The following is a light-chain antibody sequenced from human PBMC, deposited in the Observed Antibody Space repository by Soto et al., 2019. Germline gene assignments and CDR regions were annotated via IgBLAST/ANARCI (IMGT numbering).Light chain of an antibody. Sequence: EIVMTQAPATLSVSPCERVILSCRASQSVSDNLAWYQQKPDQAPRLLIYGASTRATTIPARFSGSGSGTEFTLNLSSLQSEDFAVDSCQQSDTWPYAFGQGNSL. CDR2: GAS. V-gene: IGKV3-15*01. J-gene: IGKJ2*01. CDR3: QQSDTWPYA. CDR1: QSVSDN.